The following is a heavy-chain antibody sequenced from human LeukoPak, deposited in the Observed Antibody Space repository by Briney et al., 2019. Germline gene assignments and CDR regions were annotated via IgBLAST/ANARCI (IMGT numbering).Heavy chain of an antibody. CDR2: FSGSGGST. V-gene: IGHV3-23*01. CDR3: AKSSSGSSYNVLDY. J-gene: IGHJ4*02. CDR1: GFTFSSYA. D-gene: IGHD3-10*01. Sequence: GGSLRLSCAASGFTFSSYAMSWVRQAPGKGLEWVSAFSGSGGSTYYADSVKGRFTISRDDSKNTLYLQMNNLRAEDTAVYYCAKSSSGSSYNVLDYWGQGTLVTVSS.